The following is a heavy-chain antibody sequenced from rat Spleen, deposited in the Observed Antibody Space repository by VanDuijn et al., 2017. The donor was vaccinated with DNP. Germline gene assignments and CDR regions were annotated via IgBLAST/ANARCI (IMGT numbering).Heavy chain of an antibody. D-gene: IGHD4-1*01. CDR3: AKDRTGGFAMDA. V-gene: IGHV5-22*01. CDR1: GFTFSDYN. CDR2: ITNEGSST. Sequence: EVQLVESGGGLVQPGRSLKISCAASGFTFSDYNMAWVRQAPKKGLEWVASITNEGSSTYFGDSGKGRFTISRDNAKSTLYLQMNSLRSEDTATYYCAKDRTGGFAMDAWGQGTSVTVSS. J-gene: IGHJ4*01.